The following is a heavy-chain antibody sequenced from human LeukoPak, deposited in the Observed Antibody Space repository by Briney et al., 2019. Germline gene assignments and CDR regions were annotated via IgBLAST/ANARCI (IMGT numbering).Heavy chain of an antibody. V-gene: IGHV5-51*01. D-gene: IGHD3-3*01. J-gene: IGHJ4*02. Sequence: GESLKISCKGSGYSFTSYWIGWVRQMPGKGLEWMGIIYPGDSDTRYSPSFQGQVTISADKSISTAYLQWSSLKASDTAMYYCARTYQENYDFWSGYSDYWGQGTLVTVSS. CDR1: GYSFTSYW. CDR3: ARTYQENYDFWSGYSDY. CDR2: IYPGDSDT.